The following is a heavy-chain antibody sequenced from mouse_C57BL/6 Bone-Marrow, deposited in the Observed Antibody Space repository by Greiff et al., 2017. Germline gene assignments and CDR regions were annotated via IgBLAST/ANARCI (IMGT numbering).Heavy chain of an antibody. Sequence: QVQLQQSGPELVKPGASVKISCKASGYAFSSSWMNWVKQRPGKGLEWIGRIYPGDGDTNYNGKFKGKATLTADKSSSTAYMQLSSLTSEDSAVYFCARGGINYYGSSYSFDYWGQGTTLTVSS. CDR3: ARGGINYYGSSYSFDY. D-gene: IGHD1-1*01. V-gene: IGHV1-82*01. CDR1: GYAFSSSW. CDR2: IYPGDGDT. J-gene: IGHJ2*01.